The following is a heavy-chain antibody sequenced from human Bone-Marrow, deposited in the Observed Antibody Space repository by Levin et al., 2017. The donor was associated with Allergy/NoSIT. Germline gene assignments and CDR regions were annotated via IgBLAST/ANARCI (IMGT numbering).Heavy chain of an antibody. V-gene: IGHV1-69*01. CDR3: AGYQYYYDSSGYFGQYDYYGMDV. Sequence: KISCKASGGTFSSYAISWVRQAPGQGLEWMGGIIPIFGTANYAQKFQGRVTITADESTSTAYMELSSLRSEDTAVYYCAGYQYYYDSSGYFGQYDYYGMDVWGQGTTVTVSS. CDR2: IIPIFGTA. J-gene: IGHJ6*02. D-gene: IGHD3-22*01. CDR1: GGTFSSYA.